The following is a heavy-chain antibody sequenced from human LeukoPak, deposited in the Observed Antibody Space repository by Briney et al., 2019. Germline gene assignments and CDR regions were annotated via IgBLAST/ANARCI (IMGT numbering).Heavy chain of an antibody. CDR1: GGSISGYY. CDR3: ARGDNIAAAGTLDY. J-gene: IGHJ4*02. Sequence: SETLSLTCTVSGGSISGYYWTWIRQHPGKGLEWIGYIYYSGSTYYNPSLKSRVTISVDTSKNQFSLKLRSVAAADTAVYYCARGDNIAAAGTLDYWGQGTLVTVSS. CDR2: IYYSGST. V-gene: IGHV4-31*03. D-gene: IGHD6-13*01.